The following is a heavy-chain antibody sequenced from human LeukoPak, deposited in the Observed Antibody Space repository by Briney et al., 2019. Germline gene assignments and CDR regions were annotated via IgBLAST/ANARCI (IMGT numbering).Heavy chain of an antibody. D-gene: IGHD5-18*01. CDR2: ISSSSSYI. J-gene: IGHJ4*02. CDR3: AALQYSYGSYFDY. CDR1: GFTFSGYS. V-gene: IGHV3-21*01. Sequence: GGSLRLSCAASGFTFSGYSMNWVRQAPGKGLERVSSISSSSSYIYYADSVKGRFTISRDNAKNSLYLQMNSLRAEDTAVYYCAALQYSYGSYFDYWGQGTLVTVSS.